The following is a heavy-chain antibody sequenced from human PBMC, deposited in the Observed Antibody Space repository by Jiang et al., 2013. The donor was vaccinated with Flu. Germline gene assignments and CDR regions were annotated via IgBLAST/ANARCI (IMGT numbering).Heavy chain of an antibody. CDR2: IKQDGSEK. V-gene: IGHV3-7*03. D-gene: IGHD2-15*01. CDR3: ARNLVAGTYCQH. CDR1: GFTLSSYW. J-gene: IGHJ1*01. Sequence: QLVESGGGLVQPGGSLRLSCAASGFTLSSYWMGWVRQAPGKGLEWVANIKQDGSEKYYVDSVKGRFTISRDNAKNSLYLQMNSLRAEDTAVYYCARNLVAGTYCQHWGQGTLVTVSS.